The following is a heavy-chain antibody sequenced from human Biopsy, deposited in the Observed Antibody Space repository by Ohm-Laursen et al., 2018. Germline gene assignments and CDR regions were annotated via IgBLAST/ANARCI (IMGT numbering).Heavy chain of an antibody. Sequence: SLRLSCTASGFTFASHAMRWVRQAPGKGLEWVSLISGSGDTAYYPDSVKGRFTISRDNSENTLYLEMNSLRTEETAKYYCTKAGSQDGFDIWGPGTMVTVSS. CDR3: TKAGSQDGFDI. J-gene: IGHJ3*02. CDR1: GFTFASHA. D-gene: IGHD3-10*01. V-gene: IGHV3-23*01. CDR2: ISGSGDTA.